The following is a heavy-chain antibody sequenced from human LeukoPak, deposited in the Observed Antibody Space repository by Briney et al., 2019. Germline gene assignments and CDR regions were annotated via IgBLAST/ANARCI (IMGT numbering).Heavy chain of an antibody. J-gene: IGHJ4*02. CDR1: GFTFTNAW. Sequence: GGSLRLACAAAGFTFTNAWMSWVRQLPEKVLEFVGRIRSKNDGGTTDYAAHTKGRFTISRDDSTNTLYLQMNSLRTEDTALYYCTSDVRENVAQIDYWGQGTLVTVSS. D-gene: IGHD2-8*01. CDR2: IRSKNDGGTT. V-gene: IGHV3-15*05. CDR3: TSDVRENVAQIDY.